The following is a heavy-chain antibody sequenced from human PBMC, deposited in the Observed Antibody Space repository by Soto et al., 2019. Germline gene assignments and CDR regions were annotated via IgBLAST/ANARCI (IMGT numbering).Heavy chain of an antibody. Sequence: SETLSLTCTVSGGSISSYYWSWIRQPPGKGLEWIGYIYYSGSTNYNPSLKSRVTISVDTSKNQFSLKLSSVTAADTAVYYCATKSTLIRPFDTGGQEPLVTVSS. CDR1: GGSISSYY. J-gene: IGHJ4*02. CDR2: IYYSGST. V-gene: IGHV4-59*01. CDR3: ATKSTLIRPFDT. D-gene: IGHD2-8*01.